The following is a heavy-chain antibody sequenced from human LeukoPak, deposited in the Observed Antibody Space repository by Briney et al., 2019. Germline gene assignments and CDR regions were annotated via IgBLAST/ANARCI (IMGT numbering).Heavy chain of an antibody. Sequence: SETLSLTCAVYGGSFSGYYWSWIRQPPGKGLEWIGYIYYSGSTNYNPSLKSRVTISVDTSKNQFSLKLSSVTAADTAVYYCQQRIFWSGLDYYGMDVWGQGTTVTVSS. CDR2: IYYSGST. CDR3: QQRIFWSGLDYYGMDV. D-gene: IGHD3-3*01. J-gene: IGHJ6*02. V-gene: IGHV4-59*08. CDR1: GGSFSGYY.